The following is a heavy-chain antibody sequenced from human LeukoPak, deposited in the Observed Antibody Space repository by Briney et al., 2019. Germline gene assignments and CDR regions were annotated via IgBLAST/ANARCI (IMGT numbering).Heavy chain of an antibody. D-gene: IGHD3-3*01. V-gene: IGHV1-8*02. Sequence: ASVKVSCKASGGTFSSYAISWVRQATGQGLEWMGWMNPNSGNTGYAQKFQGRVTMTRNTSISTAYMELSSLRSEDTAVYYCARAPTTPYYDFWSGYLHDAFDIWGQGTMVTVSS. CDR3: ARAPTTPYYDFWSGYLHDAFDI. CDR2: MNPNSGNT. J-gene: IGHJ3*02. CDR1: GGTFSSYA.